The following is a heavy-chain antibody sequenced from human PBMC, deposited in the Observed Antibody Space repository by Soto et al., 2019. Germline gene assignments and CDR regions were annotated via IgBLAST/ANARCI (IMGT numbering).Heavy chain of an antibody. J-gene: IGHJ4*02. Sequence: GGSLRLSCAASGFIFRNYAMSWVRQAPGKGLDWVSGISDSFDTTYYADSVKGRFIISRDNSKGKLYLQMNSLRAEDTAVYFCAKAAPPKTLYGSEWNAFDHWGQGTLVTVSS. V-gene: IGHV3-23*01. CDR3: AKAAPPKTLYGSEWNAFDH. CDR1: GFIFRNYA. D-gene: IGHD6-19*01. CDR2: ISDSFDTT.